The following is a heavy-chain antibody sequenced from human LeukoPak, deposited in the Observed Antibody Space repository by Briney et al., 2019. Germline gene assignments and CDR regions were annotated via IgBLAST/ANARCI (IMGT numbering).Heavy chain of an antibody. CDR1: GFTFSSYA. D-gene: IGHD3-22*01. V-gene: IGHV3-23*01. Sequence: GGSLRLSCAASGFTFSSYAMSWVRQAPVKGLEWVSAISGSGGSTYYADSVKGRFTISRDNSKNTLYLQMNSLRAEDTAVYYCARREITMIVVVTYNWFDPWGQGTLVTVSS. J-gene: IGHJ5*02. CDR3: ARREITMIVVVTYNWFDP. CDR2: ISGSGGST.